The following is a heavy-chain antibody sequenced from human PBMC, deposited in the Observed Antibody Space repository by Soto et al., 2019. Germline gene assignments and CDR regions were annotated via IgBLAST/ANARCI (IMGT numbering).Heavy chain of an antibody. CDR1: GFTFSSYA. J-gene: IGHJ6*02. V-gene: IGHV3-30-3*01. Sequence: QVQLVESGGGVVQPGRSLRLSCAASGFTFSSYAMHWVRHAPGKGLEWVAVISYDGSNKYYADSVKGRFTISRDNSKNTLYLQMNSLRAEDTAVYYCARDQVAAAHGRLGMDVWGQGTTVTVSS. CDR2: ISYDGSNK. CDR3: ARDQVAAAHGRLGMDV. D-gene: IGHD6-13*01.